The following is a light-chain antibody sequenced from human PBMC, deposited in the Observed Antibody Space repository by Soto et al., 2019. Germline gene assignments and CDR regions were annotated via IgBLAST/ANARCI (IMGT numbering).Light chain of an antibody. J-gene: IGKJ1*01. CDR3: KQYNEYPWT. CDR2: DDS. CDR1: QSISNW. Sequence: DIQMTQTPSTLSASAGDRVTITCRASQSISNWLAWYQQRPGKAPKLLIYDDSSLQTSVTARFSGSGCGTEFTVAISILQSDDFAVYYCKQYNEYPWTFGQGTKVEIK. V-gene: IGKV1-5*01.